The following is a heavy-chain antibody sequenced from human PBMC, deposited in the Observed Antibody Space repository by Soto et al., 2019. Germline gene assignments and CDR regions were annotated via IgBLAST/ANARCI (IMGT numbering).Heavy chain of an antibody. V-gene: IGHV3-48*02. CDR2: ISSSRSTI. CDR1: GFTFSSYS. Sequence: EVQLVESGGGLVQPGGSLRLSCAASGFTFSSYSMNWVRQAPGKGLEWVSYISSSRSTIYYADSVKGRFTISRDNAKNSLYLQTNSLRDEDTAVYYCAREGGRLNWFDPWGQGTLVTVSS. D-gene: IGHD2-15*01. J-gene: IGHJ5*02. CDR3: AREGGRLNWFDP.